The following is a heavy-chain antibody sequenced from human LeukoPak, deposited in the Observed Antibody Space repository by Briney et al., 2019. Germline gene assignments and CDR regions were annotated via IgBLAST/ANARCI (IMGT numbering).Heavy chain of an antibody. V-gene: IGHV3-9*01. CDR1: GFTFDDYA. J-gene: IGHJ4*02. D-gene: IGHD2-15*01. CDR3: AKGRSCSGGSCYLLDY. Sequence: PGGSLRLSCAASGFTFDDYAMHWVRQAPGKGLEWVSGISWNSGSIGYADSVKGRFTISRDNAKDSLYLQMNSLRAEDTALYYCAKGRSCSGGSCYLLDYWGQGTLVTVSS. CDR2: ISWNSGSI.